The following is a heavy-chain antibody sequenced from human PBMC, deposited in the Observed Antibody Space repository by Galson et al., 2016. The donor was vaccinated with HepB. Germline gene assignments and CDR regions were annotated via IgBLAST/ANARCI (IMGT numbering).Heavy chain of an antibody. D-gene: IGHD3-16*02. CDR2: IGGSGDNT. Sequence: SLRLSCAVSGFSFSTHAMSWVRQAPGKGLVWVSTIGGSGDNTYYADSVKGRFTISRDNSMNTLYLQMNSLRAEDTAVYYCAKDLLSDYVWGSYRFQDWGQGAPVTVSS. J-gene: IGHJ4*02. CDR1: GFSFSTHA. CDR3: AKDLLSDYVWGSYRFQD. V-gene: IGHV3-23*01.